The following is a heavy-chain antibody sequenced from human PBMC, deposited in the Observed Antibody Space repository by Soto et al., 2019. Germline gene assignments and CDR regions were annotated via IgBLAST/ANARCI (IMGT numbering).Heavy chain of an antibody. CDR3: ASERPDAITLDP. J-gene: IGHJ5*02. Sequence: PSETLSLTCTVSGGSISSGDYYWSWIRQPPGKGLEWIGYIYYSGSTYYNPSLKSRVTISVDTSKNQFSLKLSSVTAADTAVYYWASERPDAITLDPWGQGTLVTVSS. CDR2: IYYSGST. D-gene: IGHD2-2*01. V-gene: IGHV4-30-4*01. CDR1: GGSISSGDYY.